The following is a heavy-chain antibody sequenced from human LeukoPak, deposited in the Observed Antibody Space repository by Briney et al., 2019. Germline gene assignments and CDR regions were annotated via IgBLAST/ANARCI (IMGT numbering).Heavy chain of an antibody. Sequence: PSETLSLTCAVYGGSFSGYYWSWIRQPPGKGLEWIGEINHRGSTNYNPSLKSRVTISVDTSKNQFSLKLSSVTAADTAVYYCARGPAKPVSNDSSGYYSYYFDYWGQGTLVTVSS. D-gene: IGHD3-22*01. V-gene: IGHV4-34*01. CDR3: ARGPAKPVSNDSSGYYSYYFDY. CDR1: GGSFSGYY. J-gene: IGHJ4*02. CDR2: INHRGST.